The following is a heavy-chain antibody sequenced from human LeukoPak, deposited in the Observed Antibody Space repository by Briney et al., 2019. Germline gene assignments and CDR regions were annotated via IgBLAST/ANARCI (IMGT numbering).Heavy chain of an antibody. CDR3: ARGCYYDSSGYCDLLDY. Sequence: ASVKVSCKASGYTFTSYAMHWVRQAPGQRLEWMGWINAGNGNTKYSQKFQGRVTITRDTSASTAYMELSSLRSEDTAVYYCARGCYYDSSGYCDLLDYWGREPWSPSPQ. D-gene: IGHD3-22*01. CDR1: GYTFTSYA. CDR2: INAGNGNT. J-gene: IGHJ4*02. V-gene: IGHV1-3*01.